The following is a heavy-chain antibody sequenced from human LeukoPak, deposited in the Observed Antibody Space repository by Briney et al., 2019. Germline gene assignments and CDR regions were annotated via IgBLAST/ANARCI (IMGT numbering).Heavy chain of an antibody. J-gene: IGHJ3*02. V-gene: IGHV4-4*07. CDR3: VRGLDDNITYRAFNI. D-gene: IGHD1-20*01. CDR2: IYHSGST. CDR1: GGSISSHY. Sequence: SETLSLTCTVSGGSISSHYWSRIRLPAGKGLEWIGRIYHSGSTNSNPSLRSRVTMSIDTSNNQFSLMLTSLSAADTAVYYCVRGLDDNITYRAFNIWGQGTMVTVSS.